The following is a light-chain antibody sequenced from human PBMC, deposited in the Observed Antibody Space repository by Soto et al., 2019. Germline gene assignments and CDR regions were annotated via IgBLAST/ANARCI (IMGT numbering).Light chain of an antibody. V-gene: IGLV2-14*01. CDR2: DVS. J-gene: IGLJ1*01. CDR3: SSYTSSSILYV. Sequence: QSALTQPASVSGSPGQSITISCTGTSSDVGGYNYVSWYQQHPGKAPKLMIYDVSNRPSGVSNRFSGSKSGNTASLTISGLQTEDEADSYCSSYTSSSILYVFGTGTKLTVL. CDR1: SSDVGGYNY.